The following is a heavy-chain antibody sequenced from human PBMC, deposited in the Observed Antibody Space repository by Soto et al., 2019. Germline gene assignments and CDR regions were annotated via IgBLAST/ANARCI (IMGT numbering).Heavy chain of an antibody. CDR1: GFTFSDYY. D-gene: IGHD3-9*01. Sequence: PGGSLRLSCAASGFTFSDYYMSWIRQAPGKGLEWVSYISSSGSTIYYADSVKGRFTISRDNAKNSLYLQMNSLRAEDTAVYYCARERDFDWLYPGFDPWGQGTLVTVSS. V-gene: IGHV3-11*01. J-gene: IGHJ5*02. CDR3: ARERDFDWLYPGFDP. CDR2: ISSSGSTI.